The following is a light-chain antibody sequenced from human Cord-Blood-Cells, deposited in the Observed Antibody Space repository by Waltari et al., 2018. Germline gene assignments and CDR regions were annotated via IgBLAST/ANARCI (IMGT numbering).Light chain of an antibody. J-gene: IGLJ1*01. CDR2: DVS. CDR1: SSDVGGYNY. CDR3: SSYTSSSTFV. Sequence: QSALTQPASVSGSPGQSITISCTGTSSDVGGYNYVSWYQQNPGKAPKLLIYDVSKRPSGVSKRFAGSKSGNTASLTISGLQAEDEADYYCSSYTSSSTFVFGTGTKVTVL. V-gene: IGLV2-14*01.